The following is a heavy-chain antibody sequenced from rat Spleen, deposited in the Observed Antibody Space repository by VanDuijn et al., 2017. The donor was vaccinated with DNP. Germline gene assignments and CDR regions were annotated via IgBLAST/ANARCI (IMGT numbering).Heavy chain of an antibody. J-gene: IGHJ4*01. CDR2: ISYDGGNT. D-gene: IGHD1-4*01. CDR3: TTGAGSP. CDR1: GFTFSDYY. Sequence: EVQVVETGGGLVQPGRSLKLSCAASGFTFSDYYIAWVRQPPTKGLEWVASISYDGGNTYYRDSVKGRFTISRDNAKSSLYLQMDSLRSEDTATYYCTTGAGSPWGQGTSVTVSS. V-gene: IGHV5-20*01.